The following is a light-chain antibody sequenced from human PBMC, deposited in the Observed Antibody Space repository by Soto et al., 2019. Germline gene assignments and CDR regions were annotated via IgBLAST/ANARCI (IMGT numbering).Light chain of an antibody. V-gene: IGKV3-20*01. Sequence: IVLTQSQVTLSLSPGERATLSCRAIQSVSSSYLAWYQQKPGQAPRLLIYGTSSRATAIPDRFSGSGSGTDFTLTISRLEPEDFAVYYCQQYGSSSWTFGQGTKVEIK. CDR3: QQYGSSSWT. J-gene: IGKJ1*01. CDR1: QSVSSSY. CDR2: GTS.